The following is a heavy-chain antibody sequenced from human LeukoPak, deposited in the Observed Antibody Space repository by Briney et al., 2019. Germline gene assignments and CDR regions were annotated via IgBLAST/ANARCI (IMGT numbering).Heavy chain of an antibody. CDR1: GGSISSGGYY. D-gene: IGHD3-22*01. CDR3: ARVGTGHDSSGYYPYYFDY. V-gene: IGHV4-31*03. J-gene: IGHJ4*02. Sequence: SETLSLTCTVSGGSISSGGYYWNWIRQHPGKGLEWIGYIYYSGSTYYNPSLKSRVTISVDTSKNQFSLKLSSVTAADTAVYYCARVGTGHDSSGYYPYYFDYWGQGTLVTASS. CDR2: IYYSGST.